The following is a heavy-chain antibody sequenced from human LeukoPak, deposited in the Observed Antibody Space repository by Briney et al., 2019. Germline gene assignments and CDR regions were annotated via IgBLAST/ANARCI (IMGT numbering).Heavy chain of an antibody. Sequence: GGSLSLSCAASGFTFSTYNMNGVRQAPGKGVEWVSGISGSSASTYNADSGKGRFTNSRDNAKNTLYVQMSSLRAEDTAVYYCAVGSYYFDYWGQGTLVTVSS. J-gene: IGHJ4*02. D-gene: IGHD3-10*01. CDR1: GFTFSTYN. V-gene: IGHV3-23*01. CDR3: AVGSYYFDY. CDR2: ISGSSAST.